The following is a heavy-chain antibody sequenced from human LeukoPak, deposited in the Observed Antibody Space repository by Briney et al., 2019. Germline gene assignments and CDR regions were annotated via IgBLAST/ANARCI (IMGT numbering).Heavy chain of an antibody. D-gene: IGHD3-10*01. CDR1: GFKFDDYA. CDR2: ISWHSASI. V-gene: IGHV3-9*01. CDR3: AKDRRFGELWGAFEI. J-gene: IGHJ3*02. Sequence: PGGSLRLSCAASGFKFDDYAMHWVRQAPGMGLEWVSGISWHSASIGYAGSVRSRFTIPRDNAKNSLYLQMNSLRPEDTALYYCAKDRRFGELWGAFEILGQGTMVTVSS.